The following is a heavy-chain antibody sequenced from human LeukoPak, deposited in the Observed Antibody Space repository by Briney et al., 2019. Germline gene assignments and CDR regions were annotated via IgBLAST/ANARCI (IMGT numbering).Heavy chain of an antibody. CDR3: AKEGAESFPDAFDI. V-gene: IGHV4-34*01. CDR2: INHSGST. Sequence: SETLSLTCAVYGGSFSGYYWSWLRQPPGKGLESIGEINHSGSTNYNPSLKSRVTISVDTSKNQFSLKLSSVTAADTAVYYCAKEGAESFPDAFDIWGQGTMITVSS. D-gene: IGHD3-10*01. J-gene: IGHJ3*02. CDR1: GGSFSGYY.